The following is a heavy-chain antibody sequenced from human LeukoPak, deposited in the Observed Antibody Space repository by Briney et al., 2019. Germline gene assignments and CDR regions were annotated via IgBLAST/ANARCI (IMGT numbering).Heavy chain of an antibody. D-gene: IGHD5-18*01. V-gene: IGHV4-39*01. J-gene: IGHJ3*02. CDR3: ATQYSYGYMTRTEAFDI. CDR2: IYYSGST. Sequence: PSETLSLTCTVSGGSISSSSYYWGWIRQPPGKGLEWIGSIYYSGSTYYNPSLKSRVTISVDTSKNQFSLKLSSVTAADTAVYYRATQYSYGYMTRTEAFDIWGQGTMVTVSS. CDR1: GGSISSSSYY.